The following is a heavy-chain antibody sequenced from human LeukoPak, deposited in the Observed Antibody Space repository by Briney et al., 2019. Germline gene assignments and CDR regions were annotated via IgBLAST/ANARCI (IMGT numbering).Heavy chain of an antibody. Sequence: GGSLRLSCAASGFTFRSYSMNWFRQAPGKGLEWVSFISGMSSTIYYADSVKGRFTISRDNAKNSVYLQMNSLRDEDTAVYYCARDSSDAYNPEPGYWGQGTLVTVSS. CDR1: GFTFRSYS. CDR3: ARDSSDAYNPEPGY. D-gene: IGHD5-24*01. J-gene: IGHJ4*02. CDR2: ISGMSSTI. V-gene: IGHV3-48*02.